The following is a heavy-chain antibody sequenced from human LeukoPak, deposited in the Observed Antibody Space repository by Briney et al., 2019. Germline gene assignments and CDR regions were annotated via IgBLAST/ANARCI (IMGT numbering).Heavy chain of an antibody. CDR3: ARLNYYDSSNYPAHFDF. V-gene: IGHV5-51*01. J-gene: IGHJ4*02. D-gene: IGHD3-22*01. CDR1: GYSFPTFW. Sequence: KPGESLKISCKASGYSFPTFWIGWVRQMPGKGLEWMGMIYPGDSDTIYSPSFQGQVTISDDKSINTAYLQWSTLKAPDTAMYYCARLNYYDSSNYPAHFDFWGQGTLVTVSS. CDR2: IYPGDSDT.